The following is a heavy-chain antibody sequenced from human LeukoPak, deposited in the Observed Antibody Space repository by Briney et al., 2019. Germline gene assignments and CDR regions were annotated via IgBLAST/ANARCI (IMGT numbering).Heavy chain of an antibody. V-gene: IGHV3-66*01. J-gene: IGHJ5*02. Sequence: GGSLRLSCAASGFTVSSNYMSWVRQAPGKGLEWVSIIYGGGSTSYADSVKGRFTISRDNSKNTVYLQMNSLRAEDTAVYYCARVSRGPWSQGTLVTVSS. CDR3: ARVSRGP. CDR1: GFTVSSNY. D-gene: IGHD3-10*01. CDR2: IYGGGST.